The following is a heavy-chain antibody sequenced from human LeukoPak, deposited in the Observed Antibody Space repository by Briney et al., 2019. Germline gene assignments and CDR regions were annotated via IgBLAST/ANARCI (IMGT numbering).Heavy chain of an antibody. D-gene: IGHD3-22*01. V-gene: IGHV3-21*04. CDR1: GFTFSTYT. CDR2: ISSSDSYI. CDR3: AKTGVITMIVVVIPNYFDY. Sequence: GGSLRLSCAASGFTFSTYTMNWVRQTPGKGLEWVSSISSSDSYIYYADSVKGRFTISTYNAKNSLYLRMNSLRAADTAVYYCAKTGVITMIVVVIPNYFDYWGQGTLVTVSS. J-gene: IGHJ4*02.